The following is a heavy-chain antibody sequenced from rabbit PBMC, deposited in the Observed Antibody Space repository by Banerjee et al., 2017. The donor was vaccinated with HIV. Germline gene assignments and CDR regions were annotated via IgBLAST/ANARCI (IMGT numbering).Heavy chain of an antibody. V-gene: IGHV1S40*01. CDR2: IGVGSGNS. Sequence: QSLEESGGDLVKPGASLTLTCSASGFDLSSYYMCWVRQAPGKGLEWIACIGVGSGNSYHASWAKGRFTISRTSSTTVALQMTSLTAADTATYFCARDLAGVIGWNFNLWGPGTLVTVS. CDR1: GFDLSSYY. CDR3: ARDLAGVIGWNFNL. D-gene: IGHD4-1*01. J-gene: IGHJ4*01.